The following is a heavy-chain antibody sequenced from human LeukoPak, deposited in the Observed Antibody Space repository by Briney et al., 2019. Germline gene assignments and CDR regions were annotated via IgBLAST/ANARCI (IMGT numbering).Heavy chain of an antibody. D-gene: IGHD6-13*01. CDR2: ISSNGGST. J-gene: IGHJ3*02. CDR1: GFTFSSYA. CDR3: ARVGQQLVPSDAFDI. V-gene: IGHV3-64*01. Sequence: GGSLRLSCAASGFTFSSYAMHWVRQAPGKGLEYVSAISSNGGSTYYANSVKGRFTISRDNSKNTLYLQMGSLRAEDMAVYYCARVGQQLVPSDAFDIWGQGTMVTVSS.